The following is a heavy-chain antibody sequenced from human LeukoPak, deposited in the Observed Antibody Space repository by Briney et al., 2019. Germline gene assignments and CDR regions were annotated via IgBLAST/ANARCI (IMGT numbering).Heavy chain of an antibody. CDR2: IIPIFGIA. CDR1: GGTFSSYA. CDR3: ARDSRVELLPGGDAFDI. Sequence: SVKVSCKASGGTFSSYAISWVRQAPGQGLEWMGRIIPIFGIANYAQKFQGRVTITADKSTSTAYMELSSLRSEDTAVYYCARDSRVELLPGGDAFDIWGQGTMVTVSS. V-gene: IGHV1-69*04. D-gene: IGHD1-26*01. J-gene: IGHJ3*02.